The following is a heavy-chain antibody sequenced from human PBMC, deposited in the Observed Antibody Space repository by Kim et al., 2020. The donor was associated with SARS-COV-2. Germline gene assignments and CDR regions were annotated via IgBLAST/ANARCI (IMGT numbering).Heavy chain of an antibody. V-gene: IGHV3-9*01. J-gene: IGHJ4*02. Sequence: ANTTKRRFTIARDNAKNSLYLQKNSLRAENTTLYYCAKGIRSWYGNSFDYWGQGTLVTVSS. D-gene: IGHD6-13*01. CDR3: AKGIRSWYGNSFDY.